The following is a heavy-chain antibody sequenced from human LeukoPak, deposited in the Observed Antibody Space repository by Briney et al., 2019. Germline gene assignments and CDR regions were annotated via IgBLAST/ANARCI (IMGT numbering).Heavy chain of an antibody. V-gene: IGHV3-74*01. J-gene: IGHJ3*02. CDR3: ARGKDGVWAFDI. CDR1: GFTFNNYW. D-gene: IGHD3-16*01. CDR2: INSDGSGT. Sequence: GGSLRLSCGASGFTFNNYWMHWVRQAPGMGLVWVSRINSDGSGTTYADSVKGRVTNSRDNAKNTLYLQMNSLRAEDAAVYYCARGKDGVWAFDIWGQGTTVTVSS.